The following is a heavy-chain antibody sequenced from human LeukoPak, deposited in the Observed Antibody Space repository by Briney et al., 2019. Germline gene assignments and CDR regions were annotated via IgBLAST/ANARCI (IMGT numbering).Heavy chain of an antibody. CDR1: GYTLTELS. Sequence: ASVKVSCKVSGYTLTELSMPWVRQAPGKGLEWMGGFGPEDGETIYAQRFQGRVTMTEDTSTDTAYMELSSLRSEDTAVYYCATVSMTRGRGYIDYWGQGTLVTVSS. CDR3: ATVSMTRGRGYIDY. CDR2: FGPEDGET. V-gene: IGHV1-24*01. D-gene: IGHD3-16*01. J-gene: IGHJ4*02.